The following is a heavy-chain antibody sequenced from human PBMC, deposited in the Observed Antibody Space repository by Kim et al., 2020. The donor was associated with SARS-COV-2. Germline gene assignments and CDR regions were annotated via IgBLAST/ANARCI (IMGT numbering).Heavy chain of an antibody. D-gene: IGHD2-8*02. CDR3: ARQAGGRNPFDY. V-gene: IGHV4-39*01. Sequence: YYHPPPKSRVTISVDTPKNQFSLKMTSVTAADTALYYCARQAGGRNPFDYWGQGTLVTVSS. J-gene: IGHJ4*02.